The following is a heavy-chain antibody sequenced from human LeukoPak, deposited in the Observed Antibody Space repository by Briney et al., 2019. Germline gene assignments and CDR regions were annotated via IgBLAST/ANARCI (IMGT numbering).Heavy chain of an antibody. CDR3: IRGAASGSYYGLDV. J-gene: IGHJ6*02. CDR1: GFTFSGST. V-gene: IGHV3-73*01. D-gene: IGHD1-26*01. CDR2: IRSKANNYAT. Sequence: GSLRLSCAASGFTFSGSTIHWVRQASGEGLEWVGRIRSKANNYATAYAMSVKGRFTLSRDDSNNTAYLQMNSLKTEDTAVYFCIRGAASGSYYGLDVWGQGATVTVSS.